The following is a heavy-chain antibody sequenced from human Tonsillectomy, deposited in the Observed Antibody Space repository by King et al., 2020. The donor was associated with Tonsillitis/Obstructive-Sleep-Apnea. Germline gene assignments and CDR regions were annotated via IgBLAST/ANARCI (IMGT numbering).Heavy chain of an antibody. Sequence: VQLVESGGGLVQPGRSLRLSCAASGFTFDDYAMYWVRQAPGKDLEWVSGISWNSGSIAYADSVKGRFTISRDNAKNSLYLQMNSLRAEDTALYYCAKDLIIAVSGTPGDAFDIWGQGTMVTVSS. CDR2: ISWNSGSI. CDR1: GFTFDDYA. CDR3: AKDLIIAVSGTPGDAFDI. J-gene: IGHJ3*02. V-gene: IGHV3-9*01. D-gene: IGHD6-13*01.